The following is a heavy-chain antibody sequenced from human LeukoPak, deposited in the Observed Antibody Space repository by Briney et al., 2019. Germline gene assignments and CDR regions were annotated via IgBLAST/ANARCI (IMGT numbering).Heavy chain of an antibody. D-gene: IGHD2-15*01. CDR3: AKVPISGSLVDY. V-gene: IGHV3-23*01. CDR2: ISISGSKT. CDR1: EFDFSSHA. J-gene: IGHJ4*02. Sequence: GGSLRLSCAASEFDFSSHAMTWVRQAPGKGLEWVSAISISGSKTYYADSVKGRFTVSRDNSKNTLYLQMNSLRAEDTAVYYCAKVPISGSLVDYWGQGTLVTVSS.